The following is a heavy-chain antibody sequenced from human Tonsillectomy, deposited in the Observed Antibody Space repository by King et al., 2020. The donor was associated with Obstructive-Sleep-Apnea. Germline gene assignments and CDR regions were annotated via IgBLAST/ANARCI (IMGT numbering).Heavy chain of an antibody. Sequence: VQLVESGGVVVQPGGSLRLSCAASGFTFDDYAMHWVRQAPGKGLEWVSLISWDGGSTYYADSVKGRFTISRDNRKNSLFLQMNSLRAEDTALYYCVKGSISMIAGYFDYWGQGTLVTVSS. CDR2: ISWDGGST. D-gene: IGHD3-22*01. V-gene: IGHV3-43D*03. CDR3: VKGSISMIAGYFDY. CDR1: GFTFDDYA. J-gene: IGHJ4*02.